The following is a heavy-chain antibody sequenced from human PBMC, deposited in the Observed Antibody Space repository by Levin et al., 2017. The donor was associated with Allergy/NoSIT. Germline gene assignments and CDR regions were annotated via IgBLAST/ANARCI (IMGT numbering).Heavy chain of an antibody. CDR1: GYTFTSYG. CDR2: ISAYNGNT. J-gene: IGHJ3*02. CDR3: ATRRLICSGGSCYWGAFDI. D-gene: IGHD2-15*01. Sequence: GASVKVSCKASGYTFTSYGISWVRQAPGQGLEWMGWISAYNGNTNYAQKLQGRVTMTTDTSTSTAYMGLRSLRSDDTAVYYCATRRLICSGGSCYWGAFDIWGQGTMVTVSS. V-gene: IGHV1-18*01.